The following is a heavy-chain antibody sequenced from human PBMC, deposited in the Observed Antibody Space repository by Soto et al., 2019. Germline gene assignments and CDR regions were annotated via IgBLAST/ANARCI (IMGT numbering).Heavy chain of an antibody. CDR3: ARIVGAKNWFDP. Sequence: EASVKVSCKASVYTFTSYGISWVRQAPGQGLEWMGWISTYNGNTNYAQKLQGRVTITTDTSTSTAYMELRSLRSDDTAVYYCARIVGAKNWFDPWGQGTLVTVSS. D-gene: IGHD1-26*01. CDR2: ISTYNGNT. CDR1: VYTFTSYG. V-gene: IGHV1-18*01. J-gene: IGHJ5*02.